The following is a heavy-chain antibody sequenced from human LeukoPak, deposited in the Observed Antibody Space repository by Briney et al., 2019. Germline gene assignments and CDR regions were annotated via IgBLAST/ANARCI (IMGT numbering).Heavy chain of an antibody. CDR3: ARRYSYDTFDY. V-gene: IGHV4-4*02. CDR2: IYHDGNT. Sequence: PSETLSLTCGVSGGSINSGDWWTWVRQPPGKGLEWIGEIYHDGNTYYNPSLESRVTISVDKSKNQFSLKLSSVTAADTAVYYCARRYSYDTFDYWGQGTLVTVSS. CDR1: GGSINSGDW. D-gene: IGHD5-18*01. J-gene: IGHJ4*02.